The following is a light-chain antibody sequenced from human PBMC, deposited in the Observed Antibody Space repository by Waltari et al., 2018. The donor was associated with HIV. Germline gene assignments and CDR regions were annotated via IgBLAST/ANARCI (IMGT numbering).Light chain of an antibody. CDR1: QTIFKY. CDR3: QHSYNSPWT. J-gene: IGKJ1*01. V-gene: IGKV1-39*01. Sequence: DIKMTQSPSSLSASVGDRVTITCRATQTIFKYLNWYQQKPGKAPRVLIYGASNLQSGTPSRFSGSGSGTHFSLTISSLQREDVATYYCQHSYNSPWTFGQGTRVEI. CDR2: GAS.